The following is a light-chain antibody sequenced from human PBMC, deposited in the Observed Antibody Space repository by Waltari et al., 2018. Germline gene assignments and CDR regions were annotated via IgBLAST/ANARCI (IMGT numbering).Light chain of an antibody. J-gene: IGKJ4*01. V-gene: IGKV3-20*01. CDR2: GAS. CDR1: QTINNNF. CDR3: QQYDGSVLT. Sequence: IVLTQSPDTLSLSPGQRATLYCRASQTINNNFLVWYQQKPGQAPRLIIHGASSRATAFPDRFSGSGSGTDFTLTISSLKPEDSAVYYCQQYDGSVLTFSGGTKVEI.